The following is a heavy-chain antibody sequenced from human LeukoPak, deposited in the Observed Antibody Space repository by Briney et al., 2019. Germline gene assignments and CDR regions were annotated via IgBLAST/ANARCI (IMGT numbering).Heavy chain of an antibody. V-gene: IGHV3-21*01. J-gene: IGHJ6*03. CDR1: GFTFSSYS. D-gene: IGHD3-22*01. CDR3: ARPDSSGYYSDYYYTDV. Sequence: GGSLRLSCAASGFTFSSYSMNWVRQAPGKGLEWVSSISSSSSYIYYADSVKGRFTISRDNAKNSLYLQMNSLRAEDTAVYYCARPDSSGYYSDYYYTDVWGKGTTVTVSS. CDR2: ISSSSSYI.